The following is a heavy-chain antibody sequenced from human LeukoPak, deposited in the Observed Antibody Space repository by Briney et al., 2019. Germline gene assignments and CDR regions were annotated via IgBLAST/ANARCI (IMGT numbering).Heavy chain of an antibody. J-gene: IGHJ4*02. D-gene: IGHD5-24*01. CDR1: GGSFSGYY. V-gene: IGHV4-34*01. Sequence: SETLSLTCAVYGGSFSGYYWNWIRQPPGKGLEWIGEINHSGSTNYNPSLKSRVTISVDTSKNQFSLKLSSVTAADTAVYYCARWEMATNYFDYWGQGTLVTVS. CDR3: ARWEMATNYFDY. CDR2: INHSGST.